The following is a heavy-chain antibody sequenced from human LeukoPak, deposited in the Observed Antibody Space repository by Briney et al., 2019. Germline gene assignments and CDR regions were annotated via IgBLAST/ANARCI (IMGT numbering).Heavy chain of an antibody. J-gene: IGHJ4*02. CDR3: VRDAGGDTSGYGDY. CDR1: GGTFSSYG. CDR2: IIPILGSP. Sequence: ASVKVSCKASGGTFSSYGINWVRQAPGQGLEWMGVIIPILGSPNYAQTFQGRVTITADESTNTAYMDLNSLIFEDTAIYYCVRDAGGDTSGYGDYWGQGTLVTVSS. V-gene: IGHV1-69*13. D-gene: IGHD3-10*01.